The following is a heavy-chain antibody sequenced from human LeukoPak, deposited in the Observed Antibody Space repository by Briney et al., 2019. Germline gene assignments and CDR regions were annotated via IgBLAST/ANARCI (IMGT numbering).Heavy chain of an antibody. D-gene: IGHD1-1*01. CDR1: GFTFSSYT. Sequence: GGSLRLSCAASGFTFSSYTMHWIRQAPGKGLEWVSSISGSNSYIFYADSVKGRFTVSRDNAKDSLYLQMNSLGAEDTAVYYCARALTTLTYEGYWGQGTLVTVSS. J-gene: IGHJ4*02. CDR3: ARALTTLTYEGY. CDR2: ISGSNSYI. V-gene: IGHV3-21*01.